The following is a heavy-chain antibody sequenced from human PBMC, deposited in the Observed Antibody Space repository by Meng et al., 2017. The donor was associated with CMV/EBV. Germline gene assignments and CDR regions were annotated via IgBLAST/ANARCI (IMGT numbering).Heavy chain of an antibody. D-gene: IGHD3-22*01. CDR1: GFTFSSYA. J-gene: IGHJ4*02. Sequence: GGSLRLSCAASGFTFSSYAMHWVRKAPGKGLEWVAVISYDGSNKYCADSVKGRFTISRDNSKTTLYLQMNSLRAEDTAGYYCARDRYYDSSGYVLSYYFDYWGQGTLVTVSS. V-gene: IGHV3-30-3*01. CDR3: ARDRYYDSSGYVLSYYFDY. CDR2: ISYDGSNK.